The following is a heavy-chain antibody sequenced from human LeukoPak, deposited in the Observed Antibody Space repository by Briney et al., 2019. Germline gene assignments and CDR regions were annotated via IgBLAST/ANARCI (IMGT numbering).Heavy chain of an antibody. D-gene: IGHD5-12*01. CDR3: ARGRGGYSGYAFDY. V-gene: IGHV1-2*02. CDR2: INPNSGGT. CDR1: GYTFTGYY. J-gene: IGHJ4*02. Sequence: AASVKVSCKASGYTFTGYYMHWVRQAPGQGLEWMGWINPNSGGTNYAQKFQGRVTMTRDTSISTAYMELSRLRSDDTAVYYCARGRGGYSGYAFDYWGQGTLVTVSS.